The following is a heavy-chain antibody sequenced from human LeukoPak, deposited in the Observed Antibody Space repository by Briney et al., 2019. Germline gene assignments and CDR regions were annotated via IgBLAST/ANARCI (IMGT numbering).Heavy chain of an antibody. CDR3: ARGYYYDSSGYKPFDY. D-gene: IGHD3-22*01. CDR2: ISAYNGNT. V-gene: IGHV1-18*01. J-gene: IGHJ4*02. CDR1: GYTFTSYG. Sequence: ASVKVSCKASGYTFTSYGISWVRQAPGQGLEWMAWISAYNGNTNYAQKLQGRVTMTTDTSTSTAYMELRSLRSDDTAVYYCARGYYYDSSGYKPFDYWGQGTLVTVSS.